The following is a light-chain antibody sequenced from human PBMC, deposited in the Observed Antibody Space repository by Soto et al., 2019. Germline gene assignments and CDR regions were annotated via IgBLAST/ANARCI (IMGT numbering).Light chain of an antibody. CDR1: QYVSGY. J-gene: IGKJ5*01. Sequence: EPVLTQSPATLSFSPGERATLSCRASQYVSGYLAWYQQKPGEAPRLLIYDTSNRAPGTPARFSGSGSGSDFTLTISSLEPEDVALYYCQQCNNWPITFGQGTRLEIK. V-gene: IGKV3-11*01. CDR3: QQCNNWPIT. CDR2: DTS.